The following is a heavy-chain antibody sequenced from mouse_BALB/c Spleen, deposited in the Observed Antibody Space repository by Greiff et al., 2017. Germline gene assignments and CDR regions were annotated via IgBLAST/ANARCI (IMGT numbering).Heavy chain of an antibody. CDR1: GYTFTSYW. V-gene: IGHV1-7*01. J-gene: IGHJ2*01. CDR3: ARQNWLDY. CDR2: INPSTGYT. Sequence: QVQLKQSGAELAKPGASVKMSCKASGYTFTSYWMHWVKQRPGQGLEWIGYINPSTGYTEYNQKFKDKATLTADKSSSTAYMQLSSLTSEDSAVYYCARQNWLDYWGQGTTLTVSS. D-gene: IGHD4-1*01.